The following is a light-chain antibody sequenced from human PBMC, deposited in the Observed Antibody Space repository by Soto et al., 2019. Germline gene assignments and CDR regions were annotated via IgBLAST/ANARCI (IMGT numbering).Light chain of an antibody. V-gene: IGLV2-23*01. J-gene: IGLJ1*01. Sequence: QSVLTQPASLSGSPGQSITISCTGTSSDVGSYNLVSWYQQHPGKAPKLMIYEGSKRPSGVSNRFSGSKSGNTASLTISGLQAEDEADYYCCSYAGSILYVFGTGTKVTVL. CDR1: SSDVGSYNL. CDR3: CSYAGSILYV. CDR2: EGS.